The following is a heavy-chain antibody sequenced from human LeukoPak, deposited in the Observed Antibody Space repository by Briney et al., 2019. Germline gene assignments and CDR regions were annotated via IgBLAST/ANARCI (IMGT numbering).Heavy chain of an antibody. D-gene: IGHD5-24*01. Sequence: SETLSLTCAVYGGSFSGYYWSWIRQPPGKGLEWIGEINHSGSTNYNPSLKSRVTISVDTSKNQFSLKLSSVTAADTAVYYCARGVEMATTYYYYYYMDVWGKGTTVTVSS. J-gene: IGHJ6*03. CDR2: INHSGST. CDR1: GGSFSGYY. V-gene: IGHV4-34*01. CDR3: ARGVEMATTYYYYYYMDV.